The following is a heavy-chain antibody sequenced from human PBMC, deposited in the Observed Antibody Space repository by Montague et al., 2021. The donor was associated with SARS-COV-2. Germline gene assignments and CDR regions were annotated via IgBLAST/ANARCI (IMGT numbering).Heavy chain of an antibody. CDR1: GSSVRSYY. J-gene: IGHJ5*02. D-gene: IGHD4-17*01. CDR3: ARAKTVTTFGGPYDIDT. CDR2: IYDSGST. Sequence: SETLSLTCIVSGSSVRSYYWSWIRQPPGKGLEWIGYIYDSGSTNYNPPLKSQITISVDTAKNQFSLKLSSVTAADTAVYYCARAKTVTTFGGPYDIDTWGQGTLVTVSA. V-gene: IGHV4-59*02.